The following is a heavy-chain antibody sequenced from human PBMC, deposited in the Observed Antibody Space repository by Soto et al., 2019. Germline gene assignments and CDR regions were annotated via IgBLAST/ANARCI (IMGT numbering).Heavy chain of an antibody. Sequence: ASVKVSCKVSGYTLTELSMHWARQAPGKGLEWMGGFDPEDGETIYAQKFQGRVTMTEDTSTDTAYMELSSLRSEDTAVYYCATDLMGYSYGYVDYWGQGTLVTSPQ. J-gene: IGHJ4*02. CDR3: ATDLMGYSYGYVDY. CDR2: FDPEDGET. CDR1: GYTLTELS. D-gene: IGHD5-18*01. V-gene: IGHV1-24*01.